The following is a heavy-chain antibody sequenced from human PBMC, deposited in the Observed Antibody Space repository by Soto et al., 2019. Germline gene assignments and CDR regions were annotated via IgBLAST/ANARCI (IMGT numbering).Heavy chain of an antibody. J-gene: IGHJ4*02. CDR3: ARDAAAGTTTFGY. CDR1: GFTFSSYA. CDR2: ISYDGSNK. V-gene: IGHV3-30-3*01. D-gene: IGHD6-13*01. Sequence: GGSLRLSCAASGFTFSSYAMHWVRQAPGKGLEWVAVISYDGSNKYYADSVKGRFTISRDNSKNTLYLQMNSLRAEDTAVYYCARDAAAGTTTFGYWGQGTLVTVSS.